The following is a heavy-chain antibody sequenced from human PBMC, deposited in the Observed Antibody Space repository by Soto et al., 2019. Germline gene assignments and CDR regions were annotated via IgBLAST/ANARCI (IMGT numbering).Heavy chain of an antibody. CDR1: GFTFSSYW. V-gene: IGHV3-7*01. Sequence: GGSLRLSCAASGFTFSSYWMSWVRQAPGKGLEWVANIKQDGSEKYYVDSVKGRFTISRDNAKNSLYLQMNSLRAEDTAVYYCAIGLDDILTGYSVPDAFDIWGQGAMVTVSS. CDR3: AIGLDDILTGYSVPDAFDI. CDR2: IKQDGSEK. J-gene: IGHJ3*02. D-gene: IGHD3-9*01.